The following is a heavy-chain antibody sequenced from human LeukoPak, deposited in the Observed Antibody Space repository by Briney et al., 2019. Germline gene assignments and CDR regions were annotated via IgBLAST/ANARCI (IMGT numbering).Heavy chain of an antibody. J-gene: IGHJ4*02. Sequence: SETLSLTCAVYGGSFSGYYWSWIRQPAGKGLEWIGRIYTSGSTNYNPSLKSRVTMSVDTSKNQFSLKLSSVTAADTAVYYCARDLGDRGYFDYWGQGTLVTVSS. D-gene: IGHD3-10*01. CDR2: IYTSGST. CDR1: GGSFSGYY. V-gene: IGHV4-4*07. CDR3: ARDLGDRGYFDY.